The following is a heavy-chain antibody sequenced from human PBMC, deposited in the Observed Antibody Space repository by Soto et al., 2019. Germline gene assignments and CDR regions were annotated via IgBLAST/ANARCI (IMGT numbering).Heavy chain of an antibody. D-gene: IGHD2-15*01. J-gene: IGHJ5*02. Sequence: ASVKVPCKASGYTFIGYYIHWVRQAPGQGVEWMGRINPRSGDTTYAQKFQGRLTMTRDTSISTAYMELSSLRSDDTAVYYCGRDGVVATPLGWFDPWGQGSLVTVSS. CDR3: GRDGVVATPLGWFDP. CDR2: INPRSGDT. V-gene: IGHV1-2*06. CDR1: GYTFIGYY.